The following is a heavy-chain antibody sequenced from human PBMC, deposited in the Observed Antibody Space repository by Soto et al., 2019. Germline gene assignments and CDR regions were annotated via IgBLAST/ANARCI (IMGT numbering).Heavy chain of an antibody. CDR2: IYYSGST. J-gene: IGHJ5*02. CDR3: ARLVWSYGTWCDP. D-gene: IGHD5-18*01. CDR1: CGSISSYY. V-gene: IGHV4-59*08. Sequence: SETLSLTCTVSCGSISSYYWSWIRQPPGKGLGWIGYIYYSGSTNYNPSLKSRVTISVDTSKNQFSLKLSSVTAADTAVYYCARLVWSYGTWCDPWGQGTLVTV.